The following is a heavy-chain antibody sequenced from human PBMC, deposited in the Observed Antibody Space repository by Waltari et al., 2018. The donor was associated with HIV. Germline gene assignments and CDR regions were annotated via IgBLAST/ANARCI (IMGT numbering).Heavy chain of an antibody. V-gene: IGHV3-7*01. Sequence: GGSLRLSCATSGFLFTDYWMNWVRQAPGKGLEWVANTKEDGSESYYVDSVKGRFTISRDNAKSSLDLQMNSLRAEDTAVYYCARSRGYSSLDYWGQGALVTVSS. CDR1: GFLFTDYW. CDR2: TKEDGSES. J-gene: IGHJ4*02. CDR3: ARSRGYSSLDY. D-gene: IGHD5-18*01.